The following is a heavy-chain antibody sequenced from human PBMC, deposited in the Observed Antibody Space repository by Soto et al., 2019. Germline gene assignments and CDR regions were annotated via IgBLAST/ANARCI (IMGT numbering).Heavy chain of an antibody. V-gene: IGHV3-21*01. CDR1: GCTCSSYS. CDR3: ARNEGDTIVATAHFDY. Sequence: GGSLRLSCASSGCTCSSYSMSWVRQAPGKGLEWVSSISSSSSYIYYADSVKGRFTISRDNAKNSLYLQMNSLRAEDTAVYYCARNEGDTIVATAHFDYWGQGTLVTVSS. J-gene: IGHJ4*02. CDR2: ISSSSSYI. D-gene: IGHD5-12*01.